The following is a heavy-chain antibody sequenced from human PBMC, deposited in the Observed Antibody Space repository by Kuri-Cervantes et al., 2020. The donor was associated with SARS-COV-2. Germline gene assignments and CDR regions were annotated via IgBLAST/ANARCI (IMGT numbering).Heavy chain of an antibody. J-gene: IGHJ4*02. CDR3: ARDGYFDWLFQGDYFDY. V-gene: IGHV3-30*14. CDR1: GFTFSSYA. D-gene: IGHD3-9*01. CDR2: ISYDGSNK. Sequence: LPLTCAASGFTFSSYAMHWVRQAPGKGLEWVAVISYDGSNKYYADSVKGRFTISRDNSKNTLYLQMNSLRAEDTAVYYCARDGYFDWLFQGDYFDYCGQGTLVTVSS.